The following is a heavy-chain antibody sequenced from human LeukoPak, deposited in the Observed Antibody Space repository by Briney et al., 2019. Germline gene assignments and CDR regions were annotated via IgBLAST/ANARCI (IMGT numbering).Heavy chain of an antibody. CDR3: ARDHESSSWPSYNWFDP. Sequence: ASVKVSCKASGYTFTGYYMHWVRQAPGQGLEWMGRINPNSGGTNYAQKFQGRVTMTRDTSISTAYMELSRLRSDDTAVYYCARDHESSSWPSYNWFDPWGQGTLVTVSS. CDR2: INPNSGGT. CDR1: GYTFTGYY. V-gene: IGHV1-2*06. J-gene: IGHJ5*02. D-gene: IGHD6-13*01.